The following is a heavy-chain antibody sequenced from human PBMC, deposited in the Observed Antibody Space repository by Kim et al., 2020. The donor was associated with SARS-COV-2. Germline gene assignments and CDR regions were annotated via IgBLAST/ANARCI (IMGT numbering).Heavy chain of an antibody. V-gene: IGHV3-23*01. CDR3: AKGGDYDFWSGYLIVVPYYYGMDV. CDR2: ISGSGGST. CDR1: GFTFSSYA. D-gene: IGHD3-3*01. Sequence: GGSLRLSCAASGFTFSSYAMSWVRQAPGKGLEWVSAISGSGGSTYYADSVKGRFTISRDNSKNTLYLQMNSLRAEDTAVYYCAKGGDYDFWSGYLIVVPYYYGMDVWGQGTTVTVSS. J-gene: IGHJ6*02.